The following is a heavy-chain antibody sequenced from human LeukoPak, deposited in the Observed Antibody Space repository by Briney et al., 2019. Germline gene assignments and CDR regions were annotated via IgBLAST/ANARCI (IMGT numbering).Heavy chain of an antibody. Sequence: GGSLRLSCAASGFTFSSYWMSWVRQAPGKGLEWVANIKQDGSEKYYVDSVKGRFTISRDNAKNSLYLQMNSLRAEDTAVYYCATVRSGYVFDYWGQGTLVTVSS. J-gene: IGHJ4*02. CDR3: ATVRSGYVFDY. D-gene: IGHD3-3*01. CDR2: IKQDGSEK. CDR1: GFTFSSYW. V-gene: IGHV3-7*01.